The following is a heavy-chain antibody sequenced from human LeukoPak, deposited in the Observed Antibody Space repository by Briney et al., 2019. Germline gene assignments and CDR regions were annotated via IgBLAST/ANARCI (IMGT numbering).Heavy chain of an antibody. Sequence: SVKVSCKASGGTFSSYAISWVRQAPGQGLEWMGRIIPIFGTANCAQKFQGRVTITADKSTSTAYMELSSLRSEDTAVYYCARDRTGPADNWFDPWGQGTLVTVSS. J-gene: IGHJ5*02. D-gene: IGHD2-2*01. CDR2: IIPIFGTA. CDR1: GGTFSSYA. CDR3: ARDRTGPADNWFDP. V-gene: IGHV1-69*06.